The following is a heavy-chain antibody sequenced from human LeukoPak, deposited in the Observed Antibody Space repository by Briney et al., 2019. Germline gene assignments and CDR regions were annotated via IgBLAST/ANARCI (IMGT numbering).Heavy chain of an antibody. CDR3: ARGPVGATSGSAWFDP. V-gene: IGHV1-8*02. Sequence: ASVKVSCKASGYTFTGYYIHWVRQAPGQGLEWMGWMNPNSGNTGYAQKFQGRVTMTRNTSISTAYMELSSLRSEDTAVYYCARGPVGATSGSAWFDPWGQGTLVTVSS. CDR2: MNPNSGNT. CDR1: GYTFTGYY. D-gene: IGHD1-26*01. J-gene: IGHJ5*02.